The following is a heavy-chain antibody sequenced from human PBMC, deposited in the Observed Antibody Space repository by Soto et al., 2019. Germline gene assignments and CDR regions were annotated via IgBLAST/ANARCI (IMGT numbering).Heavy chain of an antibody. Sequence: QLQLQESGPGLVKPSETLSLTCTVSGGSISSSSYYWGWIRQPPGKGLEWIGSIYYSGSTYYNPSLKSRVTISVDTSKNQFSLKLSSVTAADTAVYYCARHASRMIPDAFDIWGQGTMVTVSS. J-gene: IGHJ3*02. CDR3: ARHASRMIPDAFDI. CDR1: GGSISSSSYY. CDR2: IYYSGST. D-gene: IGHD3-22*01. V-gene: IGHV4-39*01.